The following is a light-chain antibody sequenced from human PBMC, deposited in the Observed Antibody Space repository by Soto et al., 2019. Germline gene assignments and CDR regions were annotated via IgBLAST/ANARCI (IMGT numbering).Light chain of an antibody. Sequence: DIEMTQSPSTRSASVGDNVTVXXRGSQSMSSWLAWDQQKPGKATKLVXYDASSLQNGVPSRFSGSGSGTEFTLTISSLQPDDFATYYCQQYNSYSPLTFGGGTKVDI. J-gene: IGKJ4*01. CDR2: DAS. CDR3: QQYNSYSPLT. CDR1: QSMSSW. V-gene: IGKV1-5*01.